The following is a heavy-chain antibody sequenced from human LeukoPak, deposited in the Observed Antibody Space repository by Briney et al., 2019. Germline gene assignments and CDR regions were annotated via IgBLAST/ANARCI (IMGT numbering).Heavy chain of an antibody. CDR2: IIPIFGTA. CDR3: ARDRGFYMVDY. CDR1: GGTFSSYA. Sequence: ASVKDSCKASGGTFSSYAISWVRQAPGQGLEWMGRIIPIFGTANYAQKFQGRVTITTDESTSTAYMELSSLRSEDTAVHYCARDRGFYMVDYWGQGTLVTVSS. J-gene: IGHJ4*02. V-gene: IGHV1-69*05. D-gene: IGHD5-12*01.